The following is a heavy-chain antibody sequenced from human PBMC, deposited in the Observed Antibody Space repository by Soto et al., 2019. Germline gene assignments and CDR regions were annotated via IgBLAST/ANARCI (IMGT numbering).Heavy chain of an antibody. CDR3: ALGGGVGVAGSAAFEM. V-gene: IGHV1-2*02. Sequence: QLHLVQSGAVVKKPGASVTVSCSASGYPVTAYYMHWVRQAPGRGLEWMGGINPATGAAKYTQTFHDSVTMTSETSASAVFMQLSGLTSGDTGGFYCALGGGVGVAGSAAFEMWGQGTLVTVSS. J-gene: IGHJ3*02. CDR2: INPATGAA. CDR1: GYPVTAYY. D-gene: IGHD3-3*01.